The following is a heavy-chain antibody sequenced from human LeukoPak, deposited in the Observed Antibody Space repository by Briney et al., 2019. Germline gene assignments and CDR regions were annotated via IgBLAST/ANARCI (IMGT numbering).Heavy chain of an antibody. CDR1: GFTFSSYS. CDR3: GRGDVSAIVVVPAAIGY. D-gene: IGHD2-2*02. J-gene: IGHJ4*02. CDR2: ISSSSSSYI. Sequence: GGSLRLSCAASGFTFSSYSMNWVRQAPGKGLEWGSSISSSSSSYIYYADSVKGRFTISRDNARNSLYLQMNSLRAGENAVYYCGRGDVSAIVVVPAAIGYWGQGTLVTVSS. V-gene: IGHV3-21*01.